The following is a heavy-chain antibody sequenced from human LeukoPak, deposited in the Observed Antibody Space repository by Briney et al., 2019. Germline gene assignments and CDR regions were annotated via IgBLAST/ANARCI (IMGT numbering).Heavy chain of an antibody. CDR3: AKAFIRGPWELHFMVDY. CDR1: GFTFSSYA. V-gene: IGHV3-23*01. Sequence: PGGSLRLSCAASGFTFSSYAMSWVRQAPGKGLEWVSAISGSGGSTYYADSVKGRFTISRDNSKNTLYLQMNSLRAEDTAVYYCAKAFIRGPWELHFMVDYWGQGTLVTVSS. D-gene: IGHD1-26*01. J-gene: IGHJ4*02. CDR2: ISGSGGST.